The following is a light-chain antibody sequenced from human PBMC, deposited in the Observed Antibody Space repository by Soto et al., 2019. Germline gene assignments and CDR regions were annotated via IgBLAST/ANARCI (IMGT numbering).Light chain of an antibody. V-gene: IGLV1-47*01. J-gene: IGLJ2*01. CDR2: RNN. Sequence: QPVLTQPTSASGTPGQRGTISCSGSSSNIGSNYVYWYQQLPGTAPKLLIYRNNQRPSGVPDRFSGSKSGTSASLAISGLRSEDEADYYCAAWDDSLSGVVFGGGTKLTVL. CDR1: SSNIGSNY. CDR3: AAWDDSLSGVV.